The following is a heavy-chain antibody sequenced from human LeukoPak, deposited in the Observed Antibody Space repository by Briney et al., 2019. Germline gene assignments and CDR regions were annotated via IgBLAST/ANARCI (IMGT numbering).Heavy chain of an antibody. J-gene: IGHJ4*02. CDR2: ISAYNGNT. Sequence: ASVKASCKASGYTFTSYGISGVREAPGQGLEWMGWISAYNGNTNYAQKLQGRVTMTTDTSTSTAYMELRSLRSDDTAVYYCARDLFDRAYYYGSGSYPPGYYFDYWGQGTLVTVSS. D-gene: IGHD3-10*01. V-gene: IGHV1-18*01. CDR1: GYTFTSYG. CDR3: ARDLFDRAYYYGSGSYPPGYYFDY.